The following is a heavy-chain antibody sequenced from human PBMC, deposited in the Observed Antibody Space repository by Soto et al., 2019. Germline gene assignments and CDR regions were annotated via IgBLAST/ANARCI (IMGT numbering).Heavy chain of an antibody. V-gene: IGHV1-69*13. CDR2: IIPIFGTA. CDR1: GGTFSSYA. CDR3: AKLIAAAGHYYYYGMDV. J-gene: IGHJ6*02. D-gene: IGHD6-13*01. Sequence: ASVKVSCKASGGTFSSYAISWVRQAPGQGLEWMGGIIPIFGTANYAQKFQGRVTITADESTSTAYMELSSLRSEDTAVYYCAKLIAAAGHYYYYGMDVWGQGTTVTVSS.